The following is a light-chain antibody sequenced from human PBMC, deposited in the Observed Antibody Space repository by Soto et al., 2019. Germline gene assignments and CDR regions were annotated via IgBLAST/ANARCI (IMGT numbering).Light chain of an antibody. CDR1: QDISVY. CDR3: QKFNTAPLT. V-gene: IGKV1-27*01. Sequence: DIQMTQSPSSLSASVGDRVTITCRASQDISVYLAWYQQKPGKVPKLLIYSAYTLQSGVPSRFSGSGSGTDFTLTIRSLQTEDVATEYCQKFNTAPLTVGKGTRLEI. J-gene: IGKJ5*01. CDR2: SAY.